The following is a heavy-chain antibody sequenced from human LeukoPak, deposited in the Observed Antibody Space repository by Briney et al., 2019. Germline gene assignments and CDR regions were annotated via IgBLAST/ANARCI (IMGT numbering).Heavy chain of an antibody. CDR2: INPNSGGT. J-gene: IGHJ3*02. V-gene: IGHV1-2*04. CDR3: ARDSSTDSGSPRGAFDI. CDR1: GYTFTGYY. D-gene: IGHD1-26*01. Sequence: GASVKVSCKASGYTFTGYYMHWVRQAPGQGLEWMGWINPNSGGTNYAQKFQGWVTMTRDTSISTAYMELSRLRSDDTAVYYCARDSSTDSGSPRGAFDIWGQGTMVTVSS.